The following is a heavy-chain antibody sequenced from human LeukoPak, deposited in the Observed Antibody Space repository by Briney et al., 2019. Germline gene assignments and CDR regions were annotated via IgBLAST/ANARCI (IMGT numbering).Heavy chain of an antibody. Sequence: PSETLSLTCTVSGGSIRSYYWNWIRQPPGKGLEWIGYIYYSGSTNYNPSLKSRVTISVDTSKNQFSLKLSSVTAADTAVYYCARRADQDYYDSSGYTDAFDIWGQGTMVTVSS. V-gene: IGHV4-59*01. J-gene: IGHJ3*02. CDR3: ARRADQDYYDSSGYTDAFDI. D-gene: IGHD3-22*01. CDR1: GGSIRSYY. CDR2: IYYSGST.